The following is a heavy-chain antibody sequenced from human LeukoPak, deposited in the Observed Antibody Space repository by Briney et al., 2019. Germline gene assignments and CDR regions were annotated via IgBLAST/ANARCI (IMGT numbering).Heavy chain of an antibody. J-gene: IGHJ3*02. CDR3: ARRRKGSGSYLINDAFDI. CDR1: GYSFTSYW. D-gene: IGHD1-26*01. V-gene: IGHV5-51*01. CDR2: IYPGDSDT. Sequence: GESLKISCKGSGYSFTSYWIGWVRQMPGKGLEWMGIIYPGDSDTRYSPSFQGQVTISADKSISTAYLQWSSLKASDTAMYHCARRRKGSGSYLINDAFDIWGQGTMVTVSS.